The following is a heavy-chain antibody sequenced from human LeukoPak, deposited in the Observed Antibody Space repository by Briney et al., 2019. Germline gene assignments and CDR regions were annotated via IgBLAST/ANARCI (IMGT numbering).Heavy chain of an antibody. D-gene: IGHD3-22*01. J-gene: IGHJ3*02. CDR1: GGSFSGYY. CDR3: ARTREKGGYYYHDAFDI. CDR2: INHSGST. Sequence: SETLSLTCAVYGGSFSGYYWSWIRQPPGKGLEWIGEINHSGSTNYNLSLKSRVTISVDTSKNQFSLKLSSVTAADTAVYYCARTREKGGYYYHDAFDIWGQGTMVTVSS. V-gene: IGHV4-34*01.